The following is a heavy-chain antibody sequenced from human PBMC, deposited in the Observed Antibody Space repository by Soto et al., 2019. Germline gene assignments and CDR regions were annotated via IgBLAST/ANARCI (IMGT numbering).Heavy chain of an antibody. Sequence: PLGGALRLSCAASGFTFSPNYMIWVRQAPGKGLEWVSVIYSGGSTYYADSVNGRFTISRDNSKNTLFLQMNSLRAEDTGVYYCATGSMKYYFDYWGQGTLVTVSS. V-gene: IGHV3-66*01. J-gene: IGHJ4*02. CDR3: ATGSMKYYFDY. CDR2: IYSGGST. CDR1: GFTFSPNY.